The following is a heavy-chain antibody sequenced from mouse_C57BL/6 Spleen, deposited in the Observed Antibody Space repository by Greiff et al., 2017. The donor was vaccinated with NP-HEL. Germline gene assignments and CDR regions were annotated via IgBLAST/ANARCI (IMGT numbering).Heavy chain of an antibody. CDR2: ISSGSSTI. V-gene: IGHV5-17*01. CDR1: GFTFSDYG. D-gene: IGHD4-1*01. CDR3: ARGTGTRWYFDV. J-gene: IGHJ1*03. Sequence: EVKLVESGGGLVKPGGSLKLSCAASGFTFSDYGMHWVRQAPEKGLEWVAYISSGSSTIYYADTVKGRLTISRDNAKNTLFLQMTSLRSEDTAMYYCARGTGTRWYFDVWGTGTTVTVSS.